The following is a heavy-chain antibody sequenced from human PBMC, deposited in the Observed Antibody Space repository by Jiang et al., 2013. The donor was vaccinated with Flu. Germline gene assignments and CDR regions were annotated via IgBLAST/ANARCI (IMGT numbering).Heavy chain of an antibody. V-gene: IGHV4-34*01. D-gene: IGHD6-25*01. CDR3: ARARGRLFNYYYYGMDV. CDR2: INHSGST. J-gene: IGHJ6*02. Sequence: RLLKPSETLSLTCAVYGGSFSGYYWSWIRQPPGKGLEWIGEINHSGSTNYNPSLKSRVTISVDTSKNQFSLKLSSVTAADMAVYYCARARGRLFNYYYYGMDVWGQGTTVTVSS. CDR1: GGSFSGYY.